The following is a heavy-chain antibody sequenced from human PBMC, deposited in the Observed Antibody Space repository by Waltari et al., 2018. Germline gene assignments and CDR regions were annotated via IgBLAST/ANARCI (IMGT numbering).Heavy chain of an antibody. Sequence: EVQLVESGGGLVQPGGSLRLSCAASGFTFSSYSMNWVRQAPGKGLEWVSYISSSSSTIYYEDSVKGRFTISRDNAKNSLYLQMNSLRAEDTAVYYCARENYDSSGYYYDEEQGYYFDYWGQGTLVTVSS. D-gene: IGHD3-22*01. J-gene: IGHJ4*02. V-gene: IGHV3-48*04. CDR1: GFTFSSYS. CDR2: ISSSSSTI. CDR3: ARENYDSSGYYYDEEQGYYFDY.